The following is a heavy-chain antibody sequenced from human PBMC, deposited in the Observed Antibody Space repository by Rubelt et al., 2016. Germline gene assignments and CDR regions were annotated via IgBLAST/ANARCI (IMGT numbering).Heavy chain of an antibody. D-gene: IGHD6-19*01. CDR3: ARNSIGWSQMDY. J-gene: IGHJ4*02. CDR1: GGSFRGYY. V-gene: IGHV4-34*01. Sequence: QVQLQQWGAGLLKPSETLSLTCAVYGGSFRGYYWTWIRQPPGKGLEWIGEISHSGSTSYNPSLQSRVTISMDKSMPHFSLRLSSVTAADTAVYYCARNSIGWSQMDYWGQGTQVTVSS. CDR2: ISHSGST.